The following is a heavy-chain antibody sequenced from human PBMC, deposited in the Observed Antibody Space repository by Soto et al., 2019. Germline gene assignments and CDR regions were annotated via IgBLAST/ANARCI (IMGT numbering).Heavy chain of an antibody. CDR2: IIPILGIA. V-gene: IGHV1-69*08. J-gene: IGHJ4*02. CDR3: ARDPSAGDSAGY. Sequence: QVQLVQSGAEVKKPGSSVKVSCKASGGTFSSYTISWVRQAPGQGLEWMGRIIPILGIANYAQKFQGRVTITADNSTSTAYMELSSLRSEDTAVYYCARDPSAGDSAGYWGQGTLVTVSS. CDR1: GGTFSSYT. D-gene: IGHD2-21*01.